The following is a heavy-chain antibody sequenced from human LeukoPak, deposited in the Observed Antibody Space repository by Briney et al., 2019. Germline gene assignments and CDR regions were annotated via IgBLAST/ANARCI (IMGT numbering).Heavy chain of an antibody. D-gene: IGHD5-24*01. CDR2: IYSGGST. Sequence: PGGSLRLSCAASGFTVSSNYMSWVRQAPGKGLEWVSVIYSGGSTYYADSVKGGFTISRDNAKNSLYLQMNSLRAEDTAVYYCARAHLMATIDYWGQGTLVTVSS. V-gene: IGHV3-53*01. CDR3: ARAHLMATIDY. CDR1: GFTVSSNY. J-gene: IGHJ4*02.